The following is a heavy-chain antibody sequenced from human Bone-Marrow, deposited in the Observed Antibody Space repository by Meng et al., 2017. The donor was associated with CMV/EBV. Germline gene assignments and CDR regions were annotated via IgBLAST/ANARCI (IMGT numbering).Heavy chain of an antibody. Sequence: ASVKVSCKASGYTFTGYNIHWVRQAPGQELEWMGRINPNSGVANFAQKFQGRVTMTRDTSTSTVYMELNRLTSDDTAVYYCAKTGGSANFDNWGQGTLVTFSS. D-gene: IGHD1-14*01. V-gene: IGHV1-2*06. CDR1: GYTFTGYN. CDR3: AKTGGSANFDN. J-gene: IGHJ4*02. CDR2: INPNSGVA.